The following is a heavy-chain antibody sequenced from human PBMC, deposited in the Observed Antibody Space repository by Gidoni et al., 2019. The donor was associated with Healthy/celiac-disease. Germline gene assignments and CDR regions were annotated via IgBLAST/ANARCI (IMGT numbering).Heavy chain of an antibody. CDR3: ARGILPRQLARKKGLYWFDP. CDR1: GYTFTRYA. V-gene: IGHV1-8*01. J-gene: IGHJ5*02. D-gene: IGHD6-6*01. Sequence: QVQLVQSGAEVQKPGASLQVSCKDSGYTFTRYALNWVRQATGHGLDWMGGSNPKSGSTGDEQKFKGRVTMTRNTSRSTAYMELSRLRSEDTAGYYCARGILPRQLARKKGLYWFDPWGQGTLVTVSS. CDR2: SNPKSGST.